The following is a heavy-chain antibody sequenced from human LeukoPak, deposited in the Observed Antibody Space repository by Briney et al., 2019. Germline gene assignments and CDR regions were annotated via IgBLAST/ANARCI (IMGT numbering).Heavy chain of an antibody. CDR2: ISSSGSTI. J-gene: IGHJ4*02. V-gene: IGHV3-48*03. CDR1: GFTFSSYE. CDR3: ARDTKYSSGWYVLDY. Sequence: PGGSLRLSCAASGFTFSSYEMNWVRQAPGKGLEWVSYISSSGSTIYYADSVKGRFTISRDNAKNSLYLQMNSLRAEDTAVYYCARDTKYSSGWYVLDYWGQGTLVTVSS. D-gene: IGHD6-19*01.